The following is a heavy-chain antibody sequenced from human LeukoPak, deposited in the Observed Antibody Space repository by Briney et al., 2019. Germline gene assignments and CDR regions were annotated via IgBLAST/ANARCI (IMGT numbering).Heavy chain of an antibody. V-gene: IGHV1-2*02. D-gene: IGHD6-13*01. CDR3: ARGRKAAAGTGNY. J-gene: IGHJ4*02. Sequence: ASVKVSCKASGYTFTGYYMHWVRQAPGQGLEWMGWINPNSGGTNYAQKFQGRVTMTRDTSISTAYMELSRLRSDDTAVYYCARGRKAAAGTGNYWGQGTLVTVSS. CDR2: INPNSGGT. CDR1: GYTFTGYY.